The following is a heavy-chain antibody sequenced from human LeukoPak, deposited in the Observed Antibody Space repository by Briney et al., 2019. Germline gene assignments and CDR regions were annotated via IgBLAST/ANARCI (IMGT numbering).Heavy chain of an antibody. V-gene: IGHV3-74*01. CDR1: GFTFSTYW. J-gene: IGHJ4*02. CDR3: ARDYGEGGYYFDY. Sequence: GGSLRLSCAASGFTFSTYWMHWVRQAPGKGLVWLSRISSDGSSTNYADSVKGRFTISRDNAKNTLYLQMNSLRAEDTAVYYCARDYGEGGYYFDYWGQGTLVTV. CDR2: ISSDGSST. D-gene: IGHD4-17*01.